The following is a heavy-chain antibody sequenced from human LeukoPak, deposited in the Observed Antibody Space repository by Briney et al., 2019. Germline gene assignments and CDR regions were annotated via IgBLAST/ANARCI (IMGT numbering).Heavy chain of an antibody. V-gene: IGHV3-33*01. CDR3: ARDAAAGIDY. CDR2: IWYDGSNK. Sequence: GWSLTGSSAASGFTFSSYGMHWVGQAVGKGLEWVAVIWYDGSNKYYADSVKGRFTISRDNSKNTLYLQMNSLRAEDTAVYYCARDAAAGIDYWGQGTLVTVSS. J-gene: IGHJ4*02. D-gene: IGHD6-13*01. CDR1: GFTFSSYG.